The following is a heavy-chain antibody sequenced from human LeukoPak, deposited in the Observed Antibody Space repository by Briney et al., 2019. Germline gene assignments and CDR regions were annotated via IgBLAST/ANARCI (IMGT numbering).Heavy chain of an antibody. CDR1: GFTSSSYG. V-gene: IGHV3-33*01. CDR2: IWHDGNNK. D-gene: IGHD1-1*01. J-gene: IGHJ4*02. CDR3: ARANEFDY. Sequence: PGGSLRLSCAASGFTSSSYGMHWVRQAPGKGLEWVAVIWHDGNNKNYADSVKGRFTISRDNSKNTLYLQMNSLRAEDTAVYYCARANEFDYWGQGTLVTVSS.